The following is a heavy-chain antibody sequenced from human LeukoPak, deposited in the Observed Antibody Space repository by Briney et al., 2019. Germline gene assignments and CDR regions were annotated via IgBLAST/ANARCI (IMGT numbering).Heavy chain of an antibody. D-gene: IGHD5-24*01. V-gene: IGHV4-4*07. J-gene: IGHJ2*01. CDR3: ASHVSAYNPHWYFDL. CDR2: IYTSGSI. CDR1: GDSFSDYY. Sequence: SETLSLTCTVSGDSFSDYYWSWIRQPAGKGLEWIGRIYTSGSINYNPSLKSRVTMSVDTSKNQFSLNLRSVTAADTAVYYCASHVSAYNPHWYFDLWGRGTLVTVSS.